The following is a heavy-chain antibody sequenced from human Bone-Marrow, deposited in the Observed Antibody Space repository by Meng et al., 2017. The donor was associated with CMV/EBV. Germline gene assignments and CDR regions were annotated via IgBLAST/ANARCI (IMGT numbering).Heavy chain of an antibody. J-gene: IGHJ6*01. CDR1: GFTFSSYS. D-gene: IGHD4-17*01. CDR2: ISSSSSYI. V-gene: IGHV3-21*01. Sequence: GESLKISCAAFGFTFSSYSMNWVRQAPGKGLEWVSSISSSSSYIYYADSVKGRFTISRDNAKNSLYLQMNSLRAEDTAVYYCARVYADSNGMDVWGQGTTVTVSS. CDR3: ARVYADSNGMDV.